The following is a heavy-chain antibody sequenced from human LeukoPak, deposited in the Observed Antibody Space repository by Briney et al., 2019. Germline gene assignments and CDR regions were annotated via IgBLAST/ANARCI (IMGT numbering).Heavy chain of an antibody. D-gene: IGHD1-26*01. Sequence: SETLSLTCAVYGGSFSGYDWSWIRQPPGKGLEWIGYIYYSGSTNYNPSLKSRVTISVDTSKNQFSLKLSSVTAADTAVYYCARVRRSGSYHEPYYYMDVWGKGTTVTISS. J-gene: IGHJ6*03. V-gene: IGHV4-59*01. CDR3: ARVRRSGSYHEPYYYMDV. CDR2: IYYSGST. CDR1: GGSFSGYD.